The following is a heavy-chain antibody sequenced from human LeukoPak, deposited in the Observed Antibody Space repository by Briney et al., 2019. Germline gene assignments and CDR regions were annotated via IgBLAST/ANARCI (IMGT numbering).Heavy chain of an antibody. CDR1: GGFISRGGYS. V-gene: IGHV4-31*03. CDR3: VRGQVSRSWYRDEAFDV. D-gene: IGHD6-13*01. Sequence: SQTLSLTCSVSGGFISRGGYSWNWVRQHPGKGLEWIGYTYYSGTTNYNPSLKRRVIISVDTSKNQFSLRLNSVTAADTAVYYYVRGQVSRSWYRDEAFDVWGQGTMVTVSS. CDR2: TYYSGTT. J-gene: IGHJ3*01.